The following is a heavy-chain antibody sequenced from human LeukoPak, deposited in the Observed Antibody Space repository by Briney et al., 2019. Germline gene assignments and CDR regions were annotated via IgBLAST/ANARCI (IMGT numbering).Heavy chain of an antibody. CDR1: GFTFSSYG. J-gene: IGHJ4*02. Sequence: PGRPLRLSCAASGFTFSSYGMHWVRQAPGKGLEWVAVIWYDGSNKYYADSVKGRFTISRDNSKNTLYLQMNSLRAEDTAVYYCAREILGYSSGWVDYWGQGTLVTVSS. CDR2: IWYDGSNK. V-gene: IGHV3-33*01. CDR3: AREILGYSSGWVDY. D-gene: IGHD6-19*01.